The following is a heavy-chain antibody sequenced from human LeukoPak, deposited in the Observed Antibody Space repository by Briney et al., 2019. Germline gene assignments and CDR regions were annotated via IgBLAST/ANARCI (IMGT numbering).Heavy chain of an antibody. V-gene: IGHV4-59*01. CDR1: GGSISSYY. CDR3: ARDKVLVGATTGAFDI. CDR2: IYYSGST. J-gene: IGHJ3*02. Sequence: KPSETLSLTCTVSGGSISSYYWSWIRQPPGKGLEWIGYIYYSGSTNYNPSLKSRVTISVDTSKNQFSLKLSSVTAADTAVYYCARDKVLVGATTGAFDIWGQGTMVTVSS. D-gene: IGHD1-26*01.